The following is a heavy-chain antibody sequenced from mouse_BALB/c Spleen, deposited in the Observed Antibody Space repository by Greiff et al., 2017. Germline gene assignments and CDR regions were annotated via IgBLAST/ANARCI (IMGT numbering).Heavy chain of an antibody. V-gene: IGHV5-6-5*01. CDR2: ISSGGST. J-gene: IGHJ2*01. Sequence: EVKLVESGGGLVKPGGSLKLSCAASGFTFSSYAMSWVRQTPEKRLEWVASISSGGSTYYPDSVKGRFTISRDNARNILYLQMSSLRSEDTAMYYCARGLEYYFDYWGKGTTLTVSS. CDR3: ARGLEYYFDY. CDR1: GFTFSSYA.